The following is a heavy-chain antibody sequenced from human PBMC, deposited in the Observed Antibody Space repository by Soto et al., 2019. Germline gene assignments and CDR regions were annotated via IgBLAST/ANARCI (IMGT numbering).Heavy chain of an antibody. CDR3: ARDNWNSY. CDR1: GFTFSSYW. CDR2: IHNDGSTT. V-gene: IGHV3-74*01. J-gene: IGHJ4*01. Sequence: GGSLRLSCAASGFTFSSYWMHWVRQAPGKGLMWVSRIHNDGSTTRYADSVKGRFTISRDNAKNTLYLQMSSLRVEDTAVYYCARDNWNSYWAQGTLVNVSS. D-gene: IGHD1-7*01.